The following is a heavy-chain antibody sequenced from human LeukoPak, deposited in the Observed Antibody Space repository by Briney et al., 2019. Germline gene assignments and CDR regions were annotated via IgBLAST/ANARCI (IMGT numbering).Heavy chain of an antibody. V-gene: IGHV3-30*18. J-gene: IGHJ4*02. CDR2: ISYDGSNK. D-gene: IGHD1-26*01. CDR1: GFTFSSYE. Sequence: GGSLRLSCAASGFTFSSYEMNWVRQAPGKGLGWVAVISYDGSNKYYADSVKGRFTISRDNSKNTLYLQMNSLRAEDTAVYYCAKDRLIVGATSFDYWGQGTLVTVSS. CDR3: AKDRLIVGATSFDY.